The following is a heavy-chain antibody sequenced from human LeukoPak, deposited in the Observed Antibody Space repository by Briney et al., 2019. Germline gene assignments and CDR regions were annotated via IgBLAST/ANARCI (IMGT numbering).Heavy chain of an antibody. CDR3: ARSGDCYFGCDWFDP. CDR2: IIPIFGTA. CDR1: GGTFSSYA. Sequence: ASVKVSCKASGGTFSSYAISWVRQAPGQGLEWMGGIIPIFGTANYAQKFQGRVTITADESPSTAYMELSSLRSEDTAVYYCARSGDCYFGCDWFDPWGQGTLVTVSS. D-gene: IGHD2-21*02. J-gene: IGHJ5*02. V-gene: IGHV1-69*13.